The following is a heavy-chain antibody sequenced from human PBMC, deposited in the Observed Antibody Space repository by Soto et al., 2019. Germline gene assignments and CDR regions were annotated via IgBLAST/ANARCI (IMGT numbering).Heavy chain of an antibody. J-gene: IGHJ2*01. V-gene: IGHV4-31*03. Sequence: QVQLQESGPGLVKPSQTLSLPCTVSGGSVSSGGQYWSWIRQHPGKGLEWIGHIYYSGDTNYNPSLCSRITISVDTFRNPSSLSRISVTAADTAVYSCARRHPLFYFGLWGRGTLLTFSS. CDR3: ARRHPLFYFGL. CDR2: IYYSGDT. CDR1: GGSVSSGGQY.